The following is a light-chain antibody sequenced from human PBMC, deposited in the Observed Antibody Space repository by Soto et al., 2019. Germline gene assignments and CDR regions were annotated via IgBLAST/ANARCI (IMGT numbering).Light chain of an antibody. V-gene: IGKV3-20*01. CDR2: ETS. J-gene: IGKJ1*01. CDR3: QQCGSSPS. CDR1: QSVSSSY. Sequence: EIVLTQSPGTLSLSPGERATLSCRASQSVSSSYLAWYQQKAGQAPRLLIYETSSSATGIPDRFSGSGSGTDFTLAISRLEPEDFAVYYCQQCGSSPSFGQGTKVELK.